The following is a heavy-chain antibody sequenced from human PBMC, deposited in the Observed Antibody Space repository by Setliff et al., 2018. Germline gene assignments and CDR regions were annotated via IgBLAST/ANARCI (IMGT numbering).Heavy chain of an antibody. D-gene: IGHD3-3*01. CDR2: ISPYTGKT. V-gene: IGHV1-18*01. Sequence: GASVKVSCKASGYTFSDYIINWVRQAPGQGLEWVGWISPYTGKTYFAQKLQGRVTMTTDTSTGIAYMELRSLRSDDTAVYYCARERIYDGLNYNGMDVWGQGTTVTVSS. J-gene: IGHJ6*01. CDR3: ARERIYDGLNYNGMDV. CDR1: GYTFSDYI.